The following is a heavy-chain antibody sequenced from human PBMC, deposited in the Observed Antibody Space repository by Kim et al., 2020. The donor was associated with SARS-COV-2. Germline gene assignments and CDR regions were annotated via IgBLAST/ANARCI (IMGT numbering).Heavy chain of an antibody. CDR2: ISWNSGSI. D-gene: IGHD1-1*01. V-gene: IGHV3-9*01. CDR1: GFTFDDYA. CDR3: AKDMQQAQLERAYDYYYGMDV. J-gene: IGHJ6*02. Sequence: GGSLRLSCAASGFTFDDYAMHWVRQAPGKGLEWVSGISWNSGSIGYADSVKGRFTISRDNAKNSLYLQMNSLRAEDTALYYCAKDMQQAQLERAYDYYYGMDVWGQGTTVTVSS.